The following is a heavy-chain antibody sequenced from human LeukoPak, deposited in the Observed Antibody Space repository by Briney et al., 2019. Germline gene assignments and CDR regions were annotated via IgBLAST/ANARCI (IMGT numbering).Heavy chain of an antibody. CDR3: ARHDYGGNDALPLDRWTNPLDYYHYGMDV. D-gene: IGHD4-23*01. Sequence: VASVKVSCKASGGTFSSYAISWVRQAPGQGLEWMGRIIPILGIANYAQKFQGRVTITADKSTSTAYMELSSLRSEDTAVYYCARHDYGGNDALPLDRWTNPLDYYHYGMDVWGQGTTVTVSS. CDR2: IIPILGIA. J-gene: IGHJ6*02. V-gene: IGHV1-69*04. CDR1: GGTFSSYA.